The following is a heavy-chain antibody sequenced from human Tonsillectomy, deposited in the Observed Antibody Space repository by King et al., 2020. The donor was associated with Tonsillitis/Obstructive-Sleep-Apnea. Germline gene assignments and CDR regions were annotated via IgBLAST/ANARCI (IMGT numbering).Heavy chain of an antibody. J-gene: IGHJ4*02. CDR2: INPNRGGT. CDR3: ATTLDTGSFYRDYFDS. Sequence: QLVQSGAEVKKPGASVKVACKASGYTFTGFFLHWVREAPGHGLEWMGWINPNRGGTAYGHKFRGSVTIIRDTSINTAYMELNRMRSDDTAIYYCATTLDTGSFYRDYFDSWGQGTLLTVFS. V-gene: IGHV1-2*04. D-gene: IGHD1-26*01. CDR1: GYTFTGFF.